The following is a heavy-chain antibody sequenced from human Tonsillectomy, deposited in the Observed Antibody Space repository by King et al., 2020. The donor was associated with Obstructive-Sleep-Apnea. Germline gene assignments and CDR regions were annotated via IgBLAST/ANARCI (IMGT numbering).Heavy chain of an antibody. D-gene: IGHD2-2*01. V-gene: IGHV3-11*01. CDR2: ISSSGSTI. CDR3: ARRGYCSSTSCYRHFDY. Sequence: VQLVESGGGLVKPGGSLRLSFAASGFTFSDYYMSWIRQAPGKGLEWGSDISSSGSTIYYADSVKGRFTISRDNAKNSLYLQMNSLRAEDTAVYYCARRGYCSSTSCYRHFDYWGQGTLVTVSS. J-gene: IGHJ4*02. CDR1: GFTFSDYY.